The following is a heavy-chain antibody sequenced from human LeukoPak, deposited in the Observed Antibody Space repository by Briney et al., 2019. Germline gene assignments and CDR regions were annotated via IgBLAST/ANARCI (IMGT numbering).Heavy chain of an antibody. V-gene: IGHV4-4*07. Sequence: SETLSLTCTVSGGSISSYYWSWIRQPAGKGLEWIGRIYTSGSTNYNPSLKSRVSISVDTSKKQFSLTLTSMTAADTAVYYCARVPHYYFGYGYFDSWGQGTLVTVSS. CDR3: ARVPHYYFGYGYFDS. CDR1: GGSISSYY. D-gene: IGHD3-10*01. J-gene: IGHJ4*02. CDR2: IYTSGST.